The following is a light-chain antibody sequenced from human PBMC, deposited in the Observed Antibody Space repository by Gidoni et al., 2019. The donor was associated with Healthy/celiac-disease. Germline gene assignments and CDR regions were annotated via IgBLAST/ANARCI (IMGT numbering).Light chain of an antibody. J-gene: IGLJ2*01. CDR1: KLGDKY. CDR2: QDS. V-gene: IGLV3-1*01. Sequence: SYELTQPPSVSVSPGQTASITCSGDKLGDKYACWSPQKPGQSPVLVIYQDSKRPSGIPERFSGSNSGNPATLTISGTQAMDEADYYCQAWDSSTVVFGGGTKLTVL. CDR3: QAWDSSTVV.